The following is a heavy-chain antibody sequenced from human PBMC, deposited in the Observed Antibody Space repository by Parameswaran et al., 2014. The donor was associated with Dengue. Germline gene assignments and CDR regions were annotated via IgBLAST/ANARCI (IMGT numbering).Heavy chain of an antibody. CDR3: AKDFRAGTVLYYYYGMDV. J-gene: IGHJ6*02. Sequence: MPGVRQAPGKGLEWVAVISYDGSNKYYADSVKGRFTISRDNSKNTLYLQMNSLRAEDTAVYYCAKDFRAGTVLYYYYGMDVWGQRATVTVSS. V-gene: IGHV3-30*18. CDR2: ISYDGSNK. D-gene: IGHD6-19*01.